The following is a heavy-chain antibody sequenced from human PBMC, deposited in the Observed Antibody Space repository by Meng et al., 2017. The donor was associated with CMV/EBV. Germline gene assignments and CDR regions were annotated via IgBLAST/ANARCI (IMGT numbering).Heavy chain of an antibody. CDR2: IYYSGST. Sequence: SETLSLTCTVSGGSVSSGSYYWSWIRQPPGKGLEWIGYIYYSGSTNYNPSLKSRVTISVDTSKNQFSLKLSSVTAADTAVYYCARVWWELPLGGLYYYYGMDVWGQGTTVTVSS. V-gene: IGHV4-61*01. D-gene: IGHD1-26*01. J-gene: IGHJ6*02. CDR1: GGSVSSGSYY. CDR3: ARVWWELPLGGLYYYYGMDV.